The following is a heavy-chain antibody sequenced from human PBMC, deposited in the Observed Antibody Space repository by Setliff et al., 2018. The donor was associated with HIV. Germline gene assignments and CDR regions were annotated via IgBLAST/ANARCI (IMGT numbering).Heavy chain of an antibody. CDR2: ISYSGSP. D-gene: IGHD3-3*01. J-gene: IGHJ4*02. CDR3: ARGFLSIFGVVSYFDY. CDR1: GGSISSHY. Sequence: SETLSLTCTVSGGSISSHYWSWIRQPPGKGLEWIGFISYSGSPNSNPSLKSRVTISVDTSKNQFSLKLSSVTAANTAVYYCARGFLSIFGVVSYFDYWGQGTLVTVSS. V-gene: IGHV4-59*11.